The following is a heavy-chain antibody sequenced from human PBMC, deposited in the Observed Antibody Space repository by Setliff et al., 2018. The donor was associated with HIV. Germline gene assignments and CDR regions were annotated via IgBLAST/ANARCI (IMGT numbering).Heavy chain of an antibody. CDR1: GGTFSSHA. D-gene: IGHD3-10*01. CDR3: VGGSGTDRYDY. J-gene: IGHJ4*02. V-gene: IGHV1-69*05. CDR2: ISPIFQIA. Sequence: SVQVSCKASGGTFSSHATSWVRQAPGQGLEWMGGISPIFQIAEYAASVKGRFIISRDDSENPLSLQMNSLKTEDTAVYYCVGGSGTDRYDYWGRGTLVTVSS.